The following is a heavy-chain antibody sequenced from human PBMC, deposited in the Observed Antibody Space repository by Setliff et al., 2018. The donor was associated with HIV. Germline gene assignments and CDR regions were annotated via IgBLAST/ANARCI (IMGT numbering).Heavy chain of an antibody. CDR1: GGTFSSYA. D-gene: IGHD3-3*01. V-gene: IGHV1-69*10. J-gene: IGHJ6*03. CDR2: IIPILGIA. CDR3: ARGVQSPPHYSYYYMDV. Sequence: VASVKVSCKASGGTFSSYAISWVRQAPGQGLEWMGGIIPILGIANYAQKFQGRVTITADKSTSTAYMELSSLRSEDTAVYYCARGVQSPPHYSYYYMDVWGEGTMVTVSS.